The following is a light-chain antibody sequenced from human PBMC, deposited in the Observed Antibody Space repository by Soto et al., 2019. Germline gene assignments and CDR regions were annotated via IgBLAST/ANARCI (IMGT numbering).Light chain of an antibody. Sequence: QSVLTQPASVSGSPGQSITISCTGNSSDIGGYNFVSWYHQHPGKAPKLLIYAVTNRPSGIPDRFSGSKSGNTASLTISGLQAEDGADYYCASYTTSSTLVFGGGTKLTVL. CDR2: AVT. CDR1: SSDIGGYNF. CDR3: ASYTTSSTLV. J-gene: IGLJ2*01. V-gene: IGLV2-14*01.